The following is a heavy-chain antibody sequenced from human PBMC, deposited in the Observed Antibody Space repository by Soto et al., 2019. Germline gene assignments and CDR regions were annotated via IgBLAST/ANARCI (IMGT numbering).Heavy chain of an antibody. J-gene: IGHJ2*01. D-gene: IGHD3-22*01. Sequence: SETLSLTCAVYGGSFRGYYWSWIRQPPGKGLEWIGEINHSGSTNYNPSLKSRVTISVDTSKNQFSLKLSSVTAADTAVYYCARGKGITMIAVVQRYFDLWGRGTLVTVSS. CDR2: INHSGST. V-gene: IGHV4-34*01. CDR3: ARGKGITMIAVVQRYFDL. CDR1: GGSFRGYY.